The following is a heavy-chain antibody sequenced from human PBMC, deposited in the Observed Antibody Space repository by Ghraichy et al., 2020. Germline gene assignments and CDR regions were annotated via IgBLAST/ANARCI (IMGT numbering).Heavy chain of an antibody. Sequence: GESLNISCAASGFTFSSYSMNWVRQAPGKGLEWVSSISSSSSYIYYADSVKGRFTISRDNAKNSLYLQMNSLRAEDTAVYYCARDLDYDFWSGYANQDYYYGMDVWGQGTTVTVSS. CDR1: GFTFSSYS. CDR2: ISSSSSYI. CDR3: ARDLDYDFWSGYANQDYYYGMDV. V-gene: IGHV3-21*01. D-gene: IGHD3-3*01. J-gene: IGHJ6*02.